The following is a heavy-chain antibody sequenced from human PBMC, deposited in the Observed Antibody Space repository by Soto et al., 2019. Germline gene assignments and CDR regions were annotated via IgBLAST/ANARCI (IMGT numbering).Heavy chain of an antibody. CDR1: GFTFSSYG. CDR3: ARDPRLLEWLFLGHYYYYYMDV. CDR2: IWYDGSNK. Sequence: QVQLVESGGGVVQPGRSLRLSCAASGFTFSSYGMHWVRQAPGKGLEWVAVIWYDGSNKYYADSVKGRFTISRDNSKNTLYLHMNSLRAEDTAVYYCARDPRLLEWLFLGHYYYYYMDVWGKGTTVTVSS. V-gene: IGHV3-33*01. D-gene: IGHD3-3*01. J-gene: IGHJ6*03.